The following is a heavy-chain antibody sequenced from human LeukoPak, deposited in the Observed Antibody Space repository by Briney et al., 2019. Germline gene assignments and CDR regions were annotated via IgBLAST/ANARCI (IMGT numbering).Heavy chain of an antibody. D-gene: IGHD2-15*01. J-gene: IGHJ4*02. V-gene: IGHV1-69*13. Sequence: SVKVSCKASGGTFSSYAISWVRQAPGQGLEWMGGIIPIFGTANYAQKFQGRVTITADESTSTAYMELSSLRSEDTAVYYCAKDLTPREVGYCSGGSCYSDFGFDYWGQGTLVTVSS. CDR1: GGTFSSYA. CDR2: IIPIFGTA. CDR3: AKDLTPREVGYCSGGSCYSDFGFDY.